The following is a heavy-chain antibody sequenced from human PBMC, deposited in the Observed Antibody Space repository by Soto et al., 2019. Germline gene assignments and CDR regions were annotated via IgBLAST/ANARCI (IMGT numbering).Heavy chain of an antibody. CDR1: GYTFTSYG. D-gene: IGHD3-10*01. CDR2: ISAYNGNT. J-gene: IGHJ4*02. V-gene: IGHV1-18*01. Sequence: ASVKVSCKASGYTFTSYGISWVRQAPGQGLEWMGWISAYNGNTNYAQKLQGRVTMTTDTSTSTAYMELRSLRSDDTAVYYCARLRLLWFGEFKEVDYWGQGTLVTVSS. CDR3: ARLRLLWFGEFKEVDY.